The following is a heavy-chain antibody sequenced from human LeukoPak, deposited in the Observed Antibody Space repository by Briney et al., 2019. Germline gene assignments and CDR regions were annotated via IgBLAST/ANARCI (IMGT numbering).Heavy chain of an antibody. CDR3: ASGYAFSDGSKRGFAN. CDR1: GFIVSDYG. Sequence: GGSLRLSCEASGFIVSDYGMNWVRQAQGKGLEFVSYISSSGRTTFYADSVKGRFTISRDTAKNSLFLQMTSLGAEDTAMYYCASGYAFSDGSKRGFANWGQGTLVTVSS. J-gene: IGHJ4*02. V-gene: IGHV3-48*01. D-gene: IGHD3-3*01. CDR2: ISSSGRTT.